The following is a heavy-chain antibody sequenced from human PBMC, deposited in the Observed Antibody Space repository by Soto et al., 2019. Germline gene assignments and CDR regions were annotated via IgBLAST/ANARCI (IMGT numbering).Heavy chain of an antibody. Sequence: SETLSLTCTVSGGSININTYYWGWIRQPPGKGLERIGSIYYSGSTSYNPSLKSRVTISVDTSKNQFSLSLSSVTAADTTVYYCARKRAGAGDYGMKVWGKGTRVTVSS. V-gene: IGHV4-39*01. CDR2: IYYSGST. D-gene: IGHD6-19*01. CDR3: ARKRAGAGDYGMKV. J-gene: IGHJ6*04. CDR1: GGSININTYY.